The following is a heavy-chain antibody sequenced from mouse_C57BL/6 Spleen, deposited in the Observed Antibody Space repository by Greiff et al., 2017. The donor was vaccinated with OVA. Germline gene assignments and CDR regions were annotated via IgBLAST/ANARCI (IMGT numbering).Heavy chain of an antibody. CDR3: AREDYYGNFFAY. J-gene: IGHJ3*01. CDR2: IYPGDGDT. CDR1: GYAFSSSW. V-gene: IGHV1-82*01. D-gene: IGHD2-1*01. Sequence: QVQLKESGPELVKPGASVKISCKASGYAFSSSWMNWVKQRPGQGLEWIGRIYPGDGDTNYNGKFKGKATLTADKSSSPAYMQLSSLTSEDSAVYFCAREDYYGNFFAYWGQGTLVTVSA.